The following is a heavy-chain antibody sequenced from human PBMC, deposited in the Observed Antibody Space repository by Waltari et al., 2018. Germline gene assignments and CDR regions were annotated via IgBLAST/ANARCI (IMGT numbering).Heavy chain of an antibody. CDR3: VAPWTI. J-gene: IGHJ4*02. Sequence: EVQLVESGGGMVKPGGSLRLSCAASGFNFNDAGISWVRQAPGKGLEWVGRIKSKSDAETTDYAAPLKGRFVISRDESKNRLYLQMNSLKTEDTGVYYCVAPWTIWGQGTLVTVSS. CDR1: GFNFNDAG. D-gene: IGHD3-3*01. CDR2: IKSKSDAETT. V-gene: IGHV3-15*01.